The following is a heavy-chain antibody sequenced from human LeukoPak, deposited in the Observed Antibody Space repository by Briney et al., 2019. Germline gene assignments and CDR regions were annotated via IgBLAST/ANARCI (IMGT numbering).Heavy chain of an antibody. D-gene: IGHD1-14*01. CDR1: GGTFSSYA. V-gene: IGHV1-69*04. J-gene: IGHJ4*02. CDR3: ASTGAESVTKIDY. Sequence: SVKVSCKASGGTFSSYAISWVRQAPGQGLEWMGRIIPILGIANYAQKFQGRVTITADNSTSTAYMELSSLRSEDTAVYYCASTGAESVTKIDYWGQETLVTVSS. CDR2: IIPILGIA.